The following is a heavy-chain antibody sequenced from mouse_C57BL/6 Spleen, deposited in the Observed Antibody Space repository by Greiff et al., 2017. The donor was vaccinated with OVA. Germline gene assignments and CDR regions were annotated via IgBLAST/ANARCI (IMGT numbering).Heavy chain of an antibody. D-gene: IGHD1-1*01. CDR1: GYTFTSYW. Sequence: QVQLQQPGAELVMPGASVKLSCKASGYTFTSYWMHWVKQRPGQGLEWIGEIDPSDSYTNYNQKFKGKSTLTVDKSSSTAYMQLSSLTSGDYAGYNCARKSTGYFDVWGTGTTVTVSS. CDR2: IDPSDSYT. V-gene: IGHV1-69*01. J-gene: IGHJ1*03. CDR3: ARKSTGYFDV.